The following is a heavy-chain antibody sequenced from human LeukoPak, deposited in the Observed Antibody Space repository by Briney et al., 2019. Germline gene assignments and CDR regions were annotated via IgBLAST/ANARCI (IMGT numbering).Heavy chain of an antibody. Sequence: PSETLSLTCAVSGGSISSGGYSWSWVRQPPGKGLEWIVYIYHSGSTYYNPSLKSRVTISVDRSKNQFSLKLSSVTAADTAVYYCAGVAYYYDSSGYNYYFDYWGQGTLVTVSS. CDR1: GGSISSGGYS. V-gene: IGHV4-30-2*01. CDR3: AGVAYYYDSSGYNYYFDY. D-gene: IGHD3-22*01. CDR2: IYHSGST. J-gene: IGHJ4*02.